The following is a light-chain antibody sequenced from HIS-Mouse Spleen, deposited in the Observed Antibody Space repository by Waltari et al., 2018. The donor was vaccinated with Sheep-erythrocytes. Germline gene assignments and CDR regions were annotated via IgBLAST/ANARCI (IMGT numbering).Light chain of an antibody. CDR1: SSNIGAGYD. J-gene: IGLJ2*01. V-gene: IGLV1-40*01. CDR3: QSYDSSIVV. Sequence: QSVLTQPHSVSGAPGQRVTISCTGSSSNIGAGYDVHWYQQLPGTAPKPLIYGNSNRPSGVPDRFSGSKSGTSASLAITGLQAEDEADYYCQSYDSSIVVFGGGTKLTVL. CDR2: GNS.